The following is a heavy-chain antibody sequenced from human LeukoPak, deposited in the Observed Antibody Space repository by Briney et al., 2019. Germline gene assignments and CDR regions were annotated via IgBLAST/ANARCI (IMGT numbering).Heavy chain of an antibody. Sequence: GGSLRLSCAVSGFTYSVYAMSWVRQAPGKGLERVSTISGSGDTTYSADSVKGRFTISRDNSKNTLYLQMNSLRAEDTAVYYCAKPPRPAAAAGTSIFDYWGQGTLVTVSS. D-gene: IGHD6-13*01. CDR3: AKPPRPAAAAGTSIFDY. CDR1: GFTYSVYA. CDR2: ISGSGDTT. V-gene: IGHV3-23*01. J-gene: IGHJ4*02.